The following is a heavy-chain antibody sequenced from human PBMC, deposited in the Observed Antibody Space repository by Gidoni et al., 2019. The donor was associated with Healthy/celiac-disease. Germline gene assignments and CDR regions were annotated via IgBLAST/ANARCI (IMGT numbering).Heavy chain of an antibody. CDR3: SSVASGSDDY. CDR2: IWYDGCNK. D-gene: IGHD1-26*01. Sequence: QVQLVESGGGVVQPGRSLSLSCAASGLPFSSYGIHWVRQAPGKGLVWVAVIWYDGCNKDYAYSVKGLFTISRDNSKNTLYLQMNSLIAEDTAVYYWSSVASGSDDYWGQGTLVTVSS. CDR1: GLPFSSYG. J-gene: IGHJ4*02. V-gene: IGHV3-33*01.